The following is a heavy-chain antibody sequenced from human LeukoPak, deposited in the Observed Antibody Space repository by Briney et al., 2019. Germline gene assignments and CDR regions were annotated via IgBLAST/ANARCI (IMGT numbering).Heavy chain of an antibody. J-gene: IGHJ4*02. Sequence: PGGSLRLSCAASGFTFSDYYMSWIRQAPGKGLEWVSYISSSGSTIYYADSVKGRFTISRDNAKNSLYLQMNSLRAEDTAVYYCARDLLYKDTAMVPGGYWGQGTLVTVSS. CDR2: ISSSGSTI. CDR3: ARDLLYKDTAMVPGGY. V-gene: IGHV3-11*01. CDR1: GFTFSDYY. D-gene: IGHD5-18*01.